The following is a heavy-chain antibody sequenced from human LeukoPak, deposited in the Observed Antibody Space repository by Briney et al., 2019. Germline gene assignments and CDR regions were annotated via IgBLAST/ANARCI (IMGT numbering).Heavy chain of an antibody. V-gene: IGHV1-69*06. CDR3: AISYYYDSSGYDFDY. J-gene: IGHJ4*02. CDR2: IIPIFGTA. CDR1: GGTFSSYA. Sequence: WASVKVSCKASGGTFSSYAISWVRQAPGQGLEWMGGIIPIFGTANYAQKFQGRVTITADKSTSTAYMELSSLRSEDTAVYYCAISYYYDSSGYDFDYWGQGTLVTVSS. D-gene: IGHD3-22*01.